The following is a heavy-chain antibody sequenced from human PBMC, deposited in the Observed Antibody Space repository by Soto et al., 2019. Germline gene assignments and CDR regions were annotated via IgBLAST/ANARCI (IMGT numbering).Heavy chain of an antibody. Sequence: GASVKVSCKASGYTFTSYDINWVRQATGQGLEWMGWMNPNSGNTGYAQKFQGRVTMTRNTSISTAYMELSSLRSEDTAVYYCARGRGYYYDSSGYYYTDLTIDYWGQGTLVTVSS. CDR1: GYTFTSYD. J-gene: IGHJ4*02. CDR3: ARGRGYYYDSSGYYYTDLTIDY. V-gene: IGHV1-8*01. CDR2: MNPNSGNT. D-gene: IGHD3-22*01.